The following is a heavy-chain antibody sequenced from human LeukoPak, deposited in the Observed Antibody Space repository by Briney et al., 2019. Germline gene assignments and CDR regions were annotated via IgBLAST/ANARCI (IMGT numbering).Heavy chain of an antibody. CDR1: GGSISSSSYY. CDR2: IYYSGST. J-gene: IGHJ4*02. D-gene: IGHD3-16*01. V-gene: IGHV4-39*07. Sequence: SETLSLTCTVSGGSISSSSYYWGWIRQPPGKGLEWIGSIYYSGSTYYNPSLKSRVTISVDTSKNQFSLKLSSVTAADTAVYYCARDLRGDWGQGTLVTVSS. CDR3: ARDLRGD.